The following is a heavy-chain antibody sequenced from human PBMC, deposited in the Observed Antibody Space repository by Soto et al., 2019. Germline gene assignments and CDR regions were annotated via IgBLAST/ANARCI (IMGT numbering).Heavy chain of an antibody. Sequence: QVQLMQSGAEVKKPGASVRVSCKASGYTFTNYYVHWVRQAPGQGLAWMGFINPNGGSTTYAQKFQGRFTVTTDTSTRTVYMQLRSLRSEDTAVFYCARSAPYDYWGQGTLVTVSS. CDR3: ARSAPYDY. V-gene: IGHV1-46*01. J-gene: IGHJ4*02. CDR1: GYTFTNYY. CDR2: INPNGGST.